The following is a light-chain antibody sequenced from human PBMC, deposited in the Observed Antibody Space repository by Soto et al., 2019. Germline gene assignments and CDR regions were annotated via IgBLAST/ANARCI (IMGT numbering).Light chain of an antibody. Sequence: EIVLTQSPGTLSLSPGERATLSCRASQSVSSSYLAWYQQKPGHAPRLLIYGASGRATGIPDRFSGSGSGTDFTLTIIRLEPEDFAVYYCQQYGSSRGFTFGPGTKVDIK. CDR1: QSVSSSY. J-gene: IGKJ3*01. CDR2: GAS. CDR3: QQYGSSRGFT. V-gene: IGKV3-20*01.